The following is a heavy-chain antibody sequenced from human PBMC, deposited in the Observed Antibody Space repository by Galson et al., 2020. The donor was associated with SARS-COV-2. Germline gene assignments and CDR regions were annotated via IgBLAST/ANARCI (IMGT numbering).Heavy chain of an antibody. CDR3: AKDTPPYGDYDYYYGMYV. D-gene: IGHD4-17*01. V-gene: IGHV3-30*02. CDR2: IRYDGSNK. Sequence: GGSLRLSCAASGFTFSSYGMHWVRQAPGKGLEWVAFIRYDGSNKYYADSVKGRFTISRDNSKNTLYLQMNSLRAEDTAVYYCAKDTPPYGDYDYYYGMYVWGQGTTVTVSS. J-gene: IGHJ6*02. CDR1: GFTFSSYG.